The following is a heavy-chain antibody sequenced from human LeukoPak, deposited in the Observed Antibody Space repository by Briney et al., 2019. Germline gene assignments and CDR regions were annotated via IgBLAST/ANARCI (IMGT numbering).Heavy chain of an antibody. CDR2: FYYSGST. Sequence: PSETLSLTCTVSGGSISSGGYYWSWIRQHPGKGLEWIGYFYYSGSTYYNPSLKSRVTISVDTSKNQFSLKLSSVTAADTAVYYCARHGAIAVAGMGRRGYYFDYWGQGTLVTVSS. CDR1: GGSISSGGYY. CDR3: ARHGAIAVAGMGRRGYYFDY. V-gene: IGHV4-31*03. J-gene: IGHJ4*02. D-gene: IGHD6-19*01.